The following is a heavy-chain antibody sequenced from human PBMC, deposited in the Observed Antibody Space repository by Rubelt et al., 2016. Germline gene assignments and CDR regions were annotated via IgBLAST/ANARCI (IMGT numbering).Heavy chain of an antibody. V-gene: IGHV6-1*01. D-gene: IGHD2-15*01. CDR2: TYYRAKWYN. CDR1: GDSVSTNSVA. J-gene: IGHJ4*02. CDR3: ARDHGGLDY. Sequence: QVQLQQSGPGLVKPSQTLSLTCAISGDSVSTNSVAWNWIRQSPSRGLEWLGRTYYRAKWYNEYAVSVKSRITINPDKSMNQCALQLSSVSPEDPAVYYCARDHGGLDYWGQGTLVTVSS.